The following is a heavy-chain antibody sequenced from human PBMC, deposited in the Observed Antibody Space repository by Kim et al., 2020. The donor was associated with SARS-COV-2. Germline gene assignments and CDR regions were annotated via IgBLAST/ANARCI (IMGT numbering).Heavy chain of an antibody. CDR3: VKILDIVTTGGWADTFDI. CDR2: IRGSGGST. D-gene: IGHD5-12*01. CDR1: GFTFSNSA. Sequence: GGSLRLSCAASGFTFSNSAMNWVRQAPGKGLECVSVIRGSGGSTFYADSVKGRFAISRDNSKNTLYLQMNSLRAEDTAVYYCVKILDIVTTGGWADTFDIWGQGTVVTVSS. J-gene: IGHJ3*02. V-gene: IGHV3-23*01.